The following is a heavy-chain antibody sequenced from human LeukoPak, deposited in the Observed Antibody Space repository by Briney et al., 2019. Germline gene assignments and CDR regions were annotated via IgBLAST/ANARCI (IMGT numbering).Heavy chain of an antibody. CDR2: ITMNSVR. CDR3: TRGRYQFLGPNDY. CDR1: GFSLSDYG. D-gene: IGHD2-2*01. J-gene: IGHJ4*02. V-gene: IGHV3-48*02. Sequence: EGSLRLSCSASGFSLSDYGMSWVRQAPGKGLEWVSYITMNSVRLYADSMKGRFTISRDNDKNSVYLQMNSLRDEDTAVYYCTRGRYQFLGPNDYWGQGSLVTVSS.